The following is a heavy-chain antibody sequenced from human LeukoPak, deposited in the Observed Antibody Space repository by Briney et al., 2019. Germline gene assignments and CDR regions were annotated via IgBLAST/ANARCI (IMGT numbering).Heavy chain of an antibody. V-gene: IGHV4-38-2*02. Sequence: SETLSLTCTVSGYSINNGYYWGWIRQPPGKGLEWIGSIYESGSTFYNPSLRSRITVSVDTSKNQFSLNLRSVTAADTAVYYCARVLDYYGSGTHGFDYWGRGTLVTVSS. CDR2: IYESGST. CDR1: GYSINNGYY. D-gene: IGHD3-10*01. CDR3: ARVLDYYGSGTHGFDY. J-gene: IGHJ4*02.